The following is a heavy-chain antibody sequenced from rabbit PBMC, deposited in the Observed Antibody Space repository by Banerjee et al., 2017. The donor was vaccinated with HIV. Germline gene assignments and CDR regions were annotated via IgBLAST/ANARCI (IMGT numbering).Heavy chain of an antibody. CDR1: GFSFSSTYY. Sequence: QEQLVESRGGLVQPEGSLTLTCTASGFSFSSTYYMCWVRQAPGKGLEWIACINTISGDTVYATWAKGRFTISKTSSTTVTLQMTSLTAADTATYFCARRVGGYTYGFGLWGPGTLVTVS. D-gene: IGHD6-1*01. V-gene: IGHV1S45*01. J-gene: IGHJ4*01. CDR3: ARRVGGYTYGFGL. CDR2: INTISGDT.